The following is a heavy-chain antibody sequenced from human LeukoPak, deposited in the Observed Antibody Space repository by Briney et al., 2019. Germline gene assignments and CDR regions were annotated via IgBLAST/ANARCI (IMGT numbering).Heavy chain of an antibody. CDR3: AKASSWGLDSAFDI. CDR1: GFTFDDYA. J-gene: IGHJ3*02. D-gene: IGHD3-16*01. Sequence: PGGSLRLSCAASGFTFDDYAMHWVRQAPGKGLQWVSGINWNSGNIGYADSVKGRFTISRDNAKNSLYLQMNALRAEDVAVYYCAKASSWGLDSAFDIWGQGTMVTVSS. V-gene: IGHV3-9*03. CDR2: INWNSGNI.